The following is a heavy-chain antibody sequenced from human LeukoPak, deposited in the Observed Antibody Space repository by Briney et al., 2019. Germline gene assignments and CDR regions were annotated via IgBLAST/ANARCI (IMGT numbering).Heavy chain of an antibody. V-gene: IGHV3-7*01. J-gene: IGHJ4*02. Sequence: GGSLRLSCAASGFTFSSYWMTWVRQAPGKGLEWVAIIKTDGSQKYYVDSVKGRFNISRDNAKNSLYLQMNRLRVDETATYYCARGLLEWLRLGTYYFDYWGQGSQVTVSS. CDR2: IKTDGSQK. CDR3: ARGLLEWLRLGTYYFDY. D-gene: IGHD3-3*01. CDR1: GFTFSSYW.